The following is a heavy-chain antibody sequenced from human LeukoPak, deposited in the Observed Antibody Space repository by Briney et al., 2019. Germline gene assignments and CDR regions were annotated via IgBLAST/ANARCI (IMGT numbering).Heavy chain of an antibody. CDR3: ARVGDSGGFDH. J-gene: IGHJ5*02. V-gene: IGHV4-34*01. CDR1: GGSFSGYY. D-gene: IGHD2-21*01. CDR2: INHSGST. Sequence: KPSETLSLTCAVYGGSFSGYYWSWLRQPPGKGLEWIGEINHSGSTNYNPSLKSRVTISVDTSKNQFSLKLSSVTAADTAVYYCARVGDSGGFDHWGQGTLVTVSS.